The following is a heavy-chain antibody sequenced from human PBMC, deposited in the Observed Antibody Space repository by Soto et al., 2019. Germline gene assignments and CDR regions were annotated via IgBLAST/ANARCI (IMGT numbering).Heavy chain of an antibody. J-gene: IGHJ4*02. Sequence: GGSLRLSCAASGFTFSSYEMNWVRQAPGKGLEWVSCISSSGSTIFYADSVKGRFTISRDNARNSLYLQMNSLRAEDTAVYYCARRYCSSTSCLFDYWGQGALVTVSS. CDR2: ISSSGSTI. CDR1: GFTFSSYE. V-gene: IGHV3-48*03. D-gene: IGHD2-2*01. CDR3: ARRYCSSTSCLFDY.